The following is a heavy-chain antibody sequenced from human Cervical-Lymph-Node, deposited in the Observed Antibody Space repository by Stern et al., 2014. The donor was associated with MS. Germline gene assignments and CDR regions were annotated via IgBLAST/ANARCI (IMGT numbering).Heavy chain of an antibody. CDR3: ARDYGDYAFDY. D-gene: IGHD4-17*01. CDR1: GYSFTANW. J-gene: IGHJ4*02. CDR2: IYPGDSDT. Sequence: EVQLEESGAEVKKPGESVKISCKGSGYSFTANWIAWVRQMPGKGLEWLGIIYPGDSDTRYSPSFQAQVTIAADKSISTAYRQWSSLKASDTAMYYCARDYGDYAFDYWGQGTLVTVSS. V-gene: IGHV5-51*01.